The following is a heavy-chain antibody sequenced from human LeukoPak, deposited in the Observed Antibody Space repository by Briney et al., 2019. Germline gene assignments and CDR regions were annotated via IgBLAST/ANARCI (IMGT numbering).Heavy chain of an antibody. D-gene: IGHD5-18*01. Sequence: SETLSLTCAVYGGSFSGYYWSWIRQPPGKGLEWIGEINHSGSTNYNPSLKSRATISVDTSKNQFSLKLSSVTAADTAVYYCARSKNTAMVIDYWGQGTLVTVSS. CDR3: ARSKNTAMVIDY. V-gene: IGHV4-34*01. J-gene: IGHJ4*02. CDR2: INHSGST. CDR1: GGSFSGYY.